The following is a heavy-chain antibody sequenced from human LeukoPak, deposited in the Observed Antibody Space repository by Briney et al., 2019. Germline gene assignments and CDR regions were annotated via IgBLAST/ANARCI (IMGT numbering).Heavy chain of an antibody. CDR2: IIPIFGTA. J-gene: IGHJ4*02. Sequence: ASVKVSCKASGGTFSSYAISWVRQAPGQGLEWMGGIIPIFGTANYAQKFQGRVTITADESTSTAYMELSSLRSEDTAVYYCARPYFHYDSSGYYGGYWGQGTLVTVSS. D-gene: IGHD3-22*01. V-gene: IGHV1-69*13. CDR1: GGTFSSYA. CDR3: ARPYFHYDSSGYYGGY.